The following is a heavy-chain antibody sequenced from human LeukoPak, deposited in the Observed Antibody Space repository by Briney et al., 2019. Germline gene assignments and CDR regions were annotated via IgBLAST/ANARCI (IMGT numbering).Heavy chain of an antibody. V-gene: IGHV4-59*11. J-gene: IGHJ4*02. CDR3: ARGGVPLGIDY. D-gene: IGHD3-10*01. Sequence: SETLSLTCTISGGSSIDSHYWSWIRQPPGKGLEWIGYIYYSGSTNYKPSLKSRVTISIDTSKNQFSLKMRSVTAADTAVYYCARGGVPLGIDYWGQGTLVTVSS. CDR1: GGSSIDSHY. CDR2: IYYSGST.